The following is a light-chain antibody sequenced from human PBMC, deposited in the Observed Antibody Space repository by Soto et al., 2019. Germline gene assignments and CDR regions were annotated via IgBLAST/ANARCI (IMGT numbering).Light chain of an antibody. CDR3: RSFTSSMTNV. V-gene: IGLV2-14*01. Sequence: QSVLTQPASVSGSPGQSITISCTGTSSVVGGYNYVSWYQQHPAKVPKLMIYDVSNRPSGVSDRFSGSKSGNTASLTISGLQAEDEADYFSRSFTSSMTNVFGSGTKVTDL. CDR2: DVS. CDR1: SSVVGGYNY. J-gene: IGLJ1*01.